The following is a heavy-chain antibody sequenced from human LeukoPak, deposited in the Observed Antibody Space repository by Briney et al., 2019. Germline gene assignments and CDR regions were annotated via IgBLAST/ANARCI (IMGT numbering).Heavy chain of an antibody. CDR3: AVNGYYYESWGFDI. Sequence: SQTLSLTCAISGDSVSSNSAAWNWIRQSPSRGLEWLGRTYYRSKWYSDYAVSVKSRITINPDTSKNQFSLQLNSVTPEDTAVYYCAVNGYYYESWGFDIWGQGTMVTVSS. V-gene: IGHV6-1*01. CDR2: TYYRSKWYS. D-gene: IGHD3-22*01. CDR1: GDSVSSNSAA. J-gene: IGHJ3*02.